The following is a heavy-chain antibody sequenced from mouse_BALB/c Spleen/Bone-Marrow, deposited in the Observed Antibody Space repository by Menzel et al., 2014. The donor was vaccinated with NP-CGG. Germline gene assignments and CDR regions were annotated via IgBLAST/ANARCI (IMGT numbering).Heavy chain of an antibody. D-gene: IGHD1-2*01. CDR1: GYSITSGYS. CDR2: IHYSGGT. CDR3: ARWNGYYAMDY. J-gene: IGHJ4*01. V-gene: IGHV3-1*02. Sequence: VQLQQSGPALVKPSQSLPLTCTVTGYSITSGYSWHWIRQFPGNTLEWMGYIHYSGGTNYNPSLKSRISITRDTSKNQFFLQLNSVTTEDTATYYCARWNGYYAMDYWGQGTSVTVSS.